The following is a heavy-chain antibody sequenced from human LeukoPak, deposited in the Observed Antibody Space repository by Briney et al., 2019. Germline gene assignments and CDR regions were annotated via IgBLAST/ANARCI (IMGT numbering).Heavy chain of an antibody. D-gene: IGHD3-3*01. CDR3: AKDNDFWSGYPTYFDY. J-gene: IGHJ4*02. Sequence: GGSLRLSCAASGFTFSSYAMSWVRQAPGKGLEWVSAISGSGGSTYYADSVKGRFTISRDNSKNTLYLQMNSLRAEDTAVYYCAKDNDFWSGYPTYFDYWGQGTLVTVSS. CDR1: GFTFSSYA. V-gene: IGHV3-23*01. CDR2: ISGSGGST.